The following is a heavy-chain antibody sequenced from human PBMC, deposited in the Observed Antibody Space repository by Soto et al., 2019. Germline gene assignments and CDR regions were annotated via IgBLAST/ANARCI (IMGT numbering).Heavy chain of an antibody. CDR2: IRSGETP. CDR3: NIWSARGRSHFVH. V-gene: IGHV3-49*04. CDR1: GFKFDDYV. J-gene: IGHJ1*01. Sequence: GGSLRLSCTTSGFKFDDYVMTWVRQAPGKGLEFVAAIRSGETPEYAASVKGRFSVSRDDAKSIAYVQLNNLKIDDTAIYYCNIWSARGRSHFVHWGQ. D-gene: IGHD3-10*01.